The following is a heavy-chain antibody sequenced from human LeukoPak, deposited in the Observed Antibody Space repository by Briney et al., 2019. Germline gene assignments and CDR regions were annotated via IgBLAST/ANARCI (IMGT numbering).Heavy chain of an antibody. Sequence: GASVTVSCKASGGTLSSYGITWVRQAPGQGLEWMGVVIPILGAANYAQTLQGRVSIATDESTSTGYKALSSLKSEDTAVYYCTRGREWFGDVTGYYYYSYMDVWGKGTTVTVSS. CDR1: GGTLSSYG. D-gene: IGHD3-10*01. CDR2: VIPILGAA. J-gene: IGHJ6*03. CDR3: TRGREWFGDVTGYYYYSYMDV. V-gene: IGHV1-69*05.